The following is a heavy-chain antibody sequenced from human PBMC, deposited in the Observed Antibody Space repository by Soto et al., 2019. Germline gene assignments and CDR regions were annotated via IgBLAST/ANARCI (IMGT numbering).Heavy chain of an antibody. D-gene: IGHD2-15*01. CDR2: MSGTSADT. Sequence: DVHLLESGGGLVQPGGSLRLSCAASGFMFSAYAMHWVRQAPGQGLEWVSSMSGTSADTYYADSVKGRSTVSRDSSKDTLYLQLNSLRAEDTALYFCAREDGGGPFDYWGQGTLVIVSS. CDR3: AREDGGGPFDY. CDR1: GFMFSAYA. J-gene: IGHJ4*02. V-gene: IGHV3-23*01.